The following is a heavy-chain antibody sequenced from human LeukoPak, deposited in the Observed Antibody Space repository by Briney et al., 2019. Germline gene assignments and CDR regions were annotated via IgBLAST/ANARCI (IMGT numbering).Heavy chain of an antibody. CDR2: ISYDGSNK. Sequence: GGSLRLSCAASGFTFSSYAMHWVRQAPGKGLEWVAVISYDGSNKYYADSVKGRFTISRDNSKNTLYLQMNSLRAEDTAVYYCATPSYFDYWGQGTLVTVSS. J-gene: IGHJ4*02. CDR1: GFTFSSYA. V-gene: IGHV3-30*04. CDR3: ATPSYFDY.